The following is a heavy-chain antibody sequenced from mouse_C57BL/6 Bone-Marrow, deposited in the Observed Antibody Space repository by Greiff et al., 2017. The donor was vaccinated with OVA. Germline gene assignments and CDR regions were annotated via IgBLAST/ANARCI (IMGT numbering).Heavy chain of an antibody. CDR1: GYTFTSYW. V-gene: IGHV1-55*01. D-gene: IGHD1-2*01. Sequence: VQLQQSGAELVKPGASVKLSCKASGYTFTSYWMPWVKQRPGQGLEWIGDIDPASGSTNYNQKFKGKATLTVDKSSSTAYMQLSSLTSEDSAVYYCARGVYYGAWFDYWGQGTTLTVSA. CDR2: IDPASGST. J-gene: IGHJ2*01. CDR3: ARGVYYGAWFDY.